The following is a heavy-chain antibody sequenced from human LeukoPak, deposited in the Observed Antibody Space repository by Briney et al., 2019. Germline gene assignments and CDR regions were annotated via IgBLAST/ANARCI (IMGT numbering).Heavy chain of an antibody. V-gene: IGHV3-30*04. D-gene: IGHD3-9*01. CDR1: GFTFSSYA. CDR2: ISYDGSNK. Sequence: GRSLRLSCAASGFTFSSYAMHWVRQAPGKGLEWVAVISYDGSNKYYADSVKGRFTISRDNSKNTLYLQMNSLRAEDMAVYYCASDKRLDPWGQGTLVTVSS. J-gene: IGHJ5*02. CDR3: ASDKRLDP.